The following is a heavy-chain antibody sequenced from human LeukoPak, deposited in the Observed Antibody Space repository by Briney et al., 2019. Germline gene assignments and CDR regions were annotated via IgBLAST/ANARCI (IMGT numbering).Heavy chain of an antibody. CDR2: IWYDGSNK. CDR3: ARGGIAVAGTDY. D-gene: IGHD6-19*01. Sequence: GSLRLSCAASGFTFSSYGMHWVRQAPGKGLEWVAVIWYDGSNKYYADSVKGRFTISRDNSKNTLYLQMNSLRAEDTAVYYCARGGIAVAGTDYWGQGTLVTVSS. V-gene: IGHV3-33*01. J-gene: IGHJ4*02. CDR1: GFTFSSYG.